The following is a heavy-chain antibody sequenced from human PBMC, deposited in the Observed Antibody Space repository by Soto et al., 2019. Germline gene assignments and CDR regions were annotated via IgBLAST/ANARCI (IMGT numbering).Heavy chain of an antibody. CDR1: GFTFSSYG. CDR2: ISYDGSNK. D-gene: IGHD5-18*01. CDR3: ARDWYGWELNSYGSVRYYGMDV. J-gene: IGHJ6*02. Sequence: PGGSLRLSCAASGFTFSSYGMHWVRQAPGKGLEWVAVISYDGSNKYYADSVKGRFTISRDNSKNTLYLQMNSLRAEDTAVYYCARDWYGWELNSYGSVRYYGMDVWGQGTTVTVSS. V-gene: IGHV3-30*03.